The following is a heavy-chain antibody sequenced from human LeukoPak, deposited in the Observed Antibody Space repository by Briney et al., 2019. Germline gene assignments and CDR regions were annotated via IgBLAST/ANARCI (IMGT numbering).Heavy chain of an antibody. J-gene: IGHJ4*02. CDR1: EFSFSSYW. D-gene: IGHD6-19*01. CDR3: ARGTAITAGIDF. Sequence: GGSLRLSCAASEFSFSSYWMSWVRQAPGKGLEWVANIKPDGSEKNYVDSVKSRFTISRDNAKNALHLQMNSLRVDDTAVYYCARGTAITAGIDFWGQGTLVTVSS. V-gene: IGHV3-7*01. CDR2: IKPDGSEK.